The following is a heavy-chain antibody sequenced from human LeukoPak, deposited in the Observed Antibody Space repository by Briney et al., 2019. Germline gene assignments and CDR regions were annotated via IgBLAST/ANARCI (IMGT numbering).Heavy chain of an antibody. CDR2: IIPIFGTA. Sequence: SVKVSCKASGGTFSSYAISWVRQAPGQGLEWMGGIIPIFGTANYAQKFQGRVTITADESTSTAYMELSSLRSEDTAVYYCARAPPDGAAAGNHDYWSQGTLVTVSS. V-gene: IGHV1-69*13. CDR1: GGTFSSYA. CDR3: ARAPPDGAAAGNHDY. J-gene: IGHJ4*02. D-gene: IGHD6-13*01.